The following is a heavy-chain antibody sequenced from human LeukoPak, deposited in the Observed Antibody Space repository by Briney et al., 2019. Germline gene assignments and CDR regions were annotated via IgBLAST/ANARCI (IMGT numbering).Heavy chain of an antibody. CDR1: GFTFSSSG. CDR2: IWYDGINT. CDR3: AKEFLTLRSLGELSLVD. V-gene: IGHV3-33*06. D-gene: IGHD3-16*01. J-gene: IGHJ4*02. Sequence: GGSLRLSCAASGFTFSSSGMHWVRQAPGKGLERVAAIWYDGINTYYADSVKGRFTISRDNSKNTLYLQINSLRAEDPALYYCAKEFLTLRSLGELSLVDWGQGTLITVSS.